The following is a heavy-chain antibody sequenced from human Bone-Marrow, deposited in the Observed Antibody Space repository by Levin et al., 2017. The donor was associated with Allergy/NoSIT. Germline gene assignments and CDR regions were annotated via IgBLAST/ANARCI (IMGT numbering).Heavy chain of an antibody. J-gene: IGHJ6*02. CDR3: AGQKITIFGVVSIDYYYGMDV. Sequence: GESLKISCAASGFTVSSNYMSWVRQAPGKGLEWVSVIYSGGSTYYADSVKGRFTISRDNSKNTLYLQMNSLRAEDTAVYYCAGQKITIFGVVSIDYYYGMDVWGQGTTVTVSS. V-gene: IGHV3-66*04. D-gene: IGHD3-3*01. CDR2: IYSGGST. CDR1: GFTVSSNY.